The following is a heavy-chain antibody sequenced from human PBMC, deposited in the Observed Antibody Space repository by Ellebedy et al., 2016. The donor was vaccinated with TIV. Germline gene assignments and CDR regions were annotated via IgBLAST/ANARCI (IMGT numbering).Heavy chain of an antibody. V-gene: IGHV4-39*07. Sequence: MPSETLSLTCSVSGDSITTRFYYWGWIRQPPGKGLEWIGTIYYSGSTYYNPSLKSRVTISTDTSRNQFSLKLTSVTAADTAVYFCVRGYYDSGDYWSPGEWGQGTLVTVSS. D-gene: IGHD3-22*01. J-gene: IGHJ4*02. CDR3: VRGYYDSGDYWSPGE. CDR1: GDSITTRFYY. CDR2: IYYSGST.